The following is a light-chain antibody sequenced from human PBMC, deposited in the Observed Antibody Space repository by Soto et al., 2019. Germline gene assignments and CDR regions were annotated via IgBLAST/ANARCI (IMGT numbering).Light chain of an antibody. V-gene: IGLV4-69*01. Sequence: QLVLTQSPSASASLGASVKFTCTLSSGHSSNAVAWHQQQPEKGPRYLMKLNSDGSHSKGDGIPDRLSGSSSGAERYLTISSLQSEDEADYYCQTWGWGSVVFGGGTQLTVL. CDR2: LNSDGSH. CDR1: SGHSSNA. CDR3: QTWGWGSVV. J-gene: IGLJ2*01.